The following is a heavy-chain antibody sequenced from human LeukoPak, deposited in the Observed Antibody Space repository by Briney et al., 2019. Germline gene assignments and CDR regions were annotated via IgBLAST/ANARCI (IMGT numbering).Heavy chain of an antibody. V-gene: IGHV4-30-4*08. D-gene: IGHD3-10*01. J-gene: IGHJ4*02. Sequence: SETLSLTCTVSGDSISSGHHYWSWIRQPPGKGLECIGYIYYSGTTYDNPSLKSRVNISIDTSKNQFSLKLNSVTAADTAVYYCARQDYYGSGSYLDYWGQGSLVTVSS. CDR3: ARQDYYGSGSYLDY. CDR2: IYYSGTT. CDR1: GDSISSGHHY.